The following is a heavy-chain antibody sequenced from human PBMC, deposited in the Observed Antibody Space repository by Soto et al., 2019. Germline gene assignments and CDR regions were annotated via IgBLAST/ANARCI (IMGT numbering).Heavy chain of an antibody. CDR3: ARGTNYGGNSGSDY. V-gene: IGHV3-30*03. D-gene: IGHD4-17*01. CDR1: GFTFSSYS. J-gene: IGHJ4*02. CDR2: ITNDRNNK. Sequence: LRLSCAASGFTFSSYSMNWVRQAPGKGLEWVSFITNDRNNKYYADSVKGRFTISRDNFKNTLYLEMNSLRAEDTAVYYCARGTNYGGNSGSDYWGQGTLVTVSS.